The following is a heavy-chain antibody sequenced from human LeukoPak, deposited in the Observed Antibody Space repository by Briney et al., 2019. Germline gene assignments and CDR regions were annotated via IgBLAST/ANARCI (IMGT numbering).Heavy chain of an antibody. D-gene: IGHD6-25*01. V-gene: IGHV3-21*01. Sequence: KPGGSLRLSCAASGFSFNTYTMNWVRQTPGKGLEWVSSISSTGAYIYHADSMDGRFTVSRDNARNLLYLHMNSLRAEDSAMYFCARASSNPYSRGYYHFDYWGQGTLVTVSS. J-gene: IGHJ4*02. CDR1: GFSFNTYT. CDR3: ARASSNPYSRGYYHFDY. CDR2: ISSTGAYI.